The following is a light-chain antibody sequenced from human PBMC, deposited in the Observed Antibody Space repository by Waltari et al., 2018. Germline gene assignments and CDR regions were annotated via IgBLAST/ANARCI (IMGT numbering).Light chain of an antibody. CDR1: QTITNW. J-gene: IGKJ1*01. V-gene: IGKV1-5*03. Sequence: DIQMTQSPSTLSASVGDRVNITCRASQTITNWVALYQQKPGKAPELLIYQVSNLQTGVPSRFSGGGSGAEYTLTISSLQADDFATYYCQQYRSYWTFGQGTKVEMK. CDR3: QQYRSYWT. CDR2: QVS.